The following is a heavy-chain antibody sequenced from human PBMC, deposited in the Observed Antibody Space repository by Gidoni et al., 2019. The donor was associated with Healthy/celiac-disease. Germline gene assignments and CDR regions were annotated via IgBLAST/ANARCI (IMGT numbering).Heavy chain of an antibody. D-gene: IGHD2-15*01. V-gene: IGHV3-48*01. Sequence: EVQLVESGGGLVQPGGSLRLSCAASGFTFSSYSMNWVRQAPGKGLEWVSYISSSNSTIYYADSVKGRFTISRDNAKNSLYLQMNSLRAEDTAVYYCARDRMYYFDYWGQGTLVTVSS. CDR2: ISSSNSTI. J-gene: IGHJ4*02. CDR1: GFTFSSYS. CDR3: ARDRMYYFDY.